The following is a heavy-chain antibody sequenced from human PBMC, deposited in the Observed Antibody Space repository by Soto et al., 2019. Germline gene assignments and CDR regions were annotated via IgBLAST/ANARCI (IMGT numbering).Heavy chain of an antibody. V-gene: IGHV1-3*01. J-gene: IGHJ5*02. CDR3: ARGAIYDFWSGYYGRWFDP. CDR2: INAGNGNT. Sequence: ASVKVSCKASRYTFTSYAMHRVCQAPGQRLEWMGWINAGNGNTKYSQKFQGRVTITRDTSASTAYMELSSLRSEDTAVYYCARGAIYDFWSGYYGRWFDPWGQGTLVTVSS. D-gene: IGHD3-3*01. CDR1: RYTFTSYA.